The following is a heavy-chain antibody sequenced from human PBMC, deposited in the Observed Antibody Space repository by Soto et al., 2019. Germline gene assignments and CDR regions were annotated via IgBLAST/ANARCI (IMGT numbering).Heavy chain of an antibody. CDR1: GGSISSYY. V-gene: IGHV4-59*01. D-gene: IGHD6-19*01. J-gene: IGHJ4*02. CDR3: ARDRYSSGPNDY. Sequence: SETLSLTCTVSGGSISSYYWSWIRQPPGKGLEWIGYIYYSGSTNYNPSLKSRVNISVDTSKNQFSLKLSSVTAADTAVYYCARDRYSSGPNDYWGQGTLVTVSS. CDR2: IYYSGST.